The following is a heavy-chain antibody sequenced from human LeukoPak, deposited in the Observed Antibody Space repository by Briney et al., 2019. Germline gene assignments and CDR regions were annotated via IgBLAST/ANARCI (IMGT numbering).Heavy chain of an antibody. V-gene: IGHV3-30*02. D-gene: IGHD3-3*01. CDR3: AKGGLRFLEWLRVHSAFDI. CDR1: GFTFSSYG. CDR2: IRYDGSNK. Sequence: GGSLRLSCAASGFTFSSYGMHWVRQAPGKGLEWVAFIRYDGSNKYYADSVKGRFTISRDNSKNTLYLQMNSLRAEDTAVYYCAKGGLRFLEWLRVHSAFDIWGQGTMVTVSS. J-gene: IGHJ3*02.